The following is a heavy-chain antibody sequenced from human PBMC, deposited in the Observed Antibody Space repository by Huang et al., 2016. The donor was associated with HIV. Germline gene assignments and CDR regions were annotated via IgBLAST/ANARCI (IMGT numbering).Heavy chain of an antibody. Sequence: QVQIEQWGSGLLKPSETLSLTCAFYGGSFSDFYWSWIRQSPGKGLEWIGEINHGGGTNYNPSLESRVTMSMDMSKSQFSLTLKSMTAADTAVYYCASDDRLYSRHVGRYWGQGTLVSVSS. D-gene: IGHD2-21*01. CDR2: INHGGGT. CDR3: ASDDRLYSRHVGRY. V-gene: IGHV4-34*01. J-gene: IGHJ4*02. CDR1: GGSFSDFY.